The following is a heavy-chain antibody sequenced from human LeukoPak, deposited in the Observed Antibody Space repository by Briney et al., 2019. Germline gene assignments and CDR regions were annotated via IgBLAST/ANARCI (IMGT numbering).Heavy chain of an antibody. V-gene: IGHV1-18*01. CDR3: AIGQGVITWGGADVYDV. D-gene: IGHD3-16*01. Sequence: ASVNISCKASGYTFTNYGINWVRQAPGQRPEWMGWFSTYNGHTKYAQKLKGRLTLTADTLTSTAYMELRTLISDDTATYYCAIGQGVITWGGADVYDVWGQGTTVIVSS. CDR1: GYTFTNYG. CDR2: FSTYNGHT. J-gene: IGHJ3*01.